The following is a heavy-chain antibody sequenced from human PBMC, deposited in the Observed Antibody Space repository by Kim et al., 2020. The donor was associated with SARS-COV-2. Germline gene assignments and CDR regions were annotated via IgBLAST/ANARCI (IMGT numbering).Heavy chain of an antibody. CDR1: GYTFTSYY. Sequence: ASVKVSCKASGYTFTSYYMHWVRQAPGQGLEWMGIINPSGGSTSYAQKFQGRVTMTRDTSTSTVYMELSSLRSEDTAVYYCARDRGGDYCSSTSCYYYYGMDVWGQGTTVTVSS. CDR2: INPSGGST. CDR3: ARDRGGDYCSSTSCYYYYGMDV. V-gene: IGHV1-46*01. D-gene: IGHD2-2*01. J-gene: IGHJ6*02.